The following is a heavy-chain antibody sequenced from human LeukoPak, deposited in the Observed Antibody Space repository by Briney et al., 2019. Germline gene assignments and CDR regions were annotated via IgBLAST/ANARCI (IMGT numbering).Heavy chain of an antibody. Sequence: GGSLRLSCAASGFPFFSYYMTWVRQAPGKGLEWVATINQDESVTDSVDAVKGRFTVSRDNAKNSLYLQMNSLRAEDTAVYYCTTENWYVFEHWGQGTLVSVSS. CDR3: TTENWYVFEH. D-gene: IGHD1-1*01. CDR1: GFPFFSYY. CDR2: INQDESVT. V-gene: IGHV3-7*04. J-gene: IGHJ4*02.